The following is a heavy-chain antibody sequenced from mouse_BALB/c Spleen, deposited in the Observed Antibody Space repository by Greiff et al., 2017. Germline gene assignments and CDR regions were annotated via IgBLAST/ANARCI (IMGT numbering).Heavy chain of an antibody. D-gene: IGHD1-1*01. V-gene: IGHV14-3*02. CDR1: GFNIKDTY. J-gene: IGHJ2*01. CDR3: ARSYYYGSSYRDY. CDR2: IDPANGNT. Sequence: VQLKESGAELVKPGASVKLSCTASGFNIKDTYMHWVKQRPEQGLEWIGRIDPANGNTKYDPKFQGKATITADTSSNTAYLQLSSLTSEDTAVYYCARSYYYGSSYRDYWGQGTTLTVSS.